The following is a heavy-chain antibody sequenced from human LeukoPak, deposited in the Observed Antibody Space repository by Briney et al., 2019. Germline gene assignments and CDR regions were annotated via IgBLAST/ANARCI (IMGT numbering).Heavy chain of an antibody. CDR1: GGSISSGGYY. J-gene: IGHJ4*02. CDR2: IYHTGDT. D-gene: IGHD3-22*01. CDR3: ARAPYSSYGDY. Sequence: SETLSLTCTVSGGSISSGGYYWSWIRQPSGKGLEWIGYIYHTGDTYYNPSLKGRVTISVDRSKNQFSLKLTSVTAADTAVYYCARAPYSSYGDYWGQGALVTVSS. V-gene: IGHV4-30-2*01.